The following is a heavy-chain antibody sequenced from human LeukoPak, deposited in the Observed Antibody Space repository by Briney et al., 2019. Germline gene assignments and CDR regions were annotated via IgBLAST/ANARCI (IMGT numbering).Heavy chain of an antibody. CDR3: ASGTIVGARGADN. J-gene: IGHJ4*02. V-gene: IGHV3-49*03. Sequence: GGSLRLSCTASGFAFGDYVMSWFRQAPGKGLEWIGFIRSKASGATREYAASVKDRFSISRDDSKSVAYLQMNSLRAEDTAVYYCASGTIVGARGADNWGQGTLVTVSS. CDR1: GFAFGDYV. D-gene: IGHD1-26*01. CDR2: IRSKASGATR.